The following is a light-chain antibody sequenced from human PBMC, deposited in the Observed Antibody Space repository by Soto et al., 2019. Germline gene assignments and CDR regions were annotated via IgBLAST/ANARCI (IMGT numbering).Light chain of an antibody. J-gene: IGKJ3*01. CDR3: QQYYSTPET. Sequence: DIVMTQSPDSLAESLGERATINCKSSQSALYSSNNKNYLAWYQQKPGQPPKLLIYWASTRESGVPDRFSGSGSGTDFTLTISSLQAEDVAVYYCQQYYSTPETFGPGTKVDIK. CDR2: WAS. CDR1: QSALYSSNNKNY. V-gene: IGKV4-1*01.